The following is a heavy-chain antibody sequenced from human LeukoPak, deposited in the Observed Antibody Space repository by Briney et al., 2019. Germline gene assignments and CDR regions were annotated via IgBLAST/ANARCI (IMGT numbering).Heavy chain of an antibody. D-gene: IGHD2-2*01. CDR1: GGSFSGYY. CDR2: INHSGST. Sequence: LETLSLTCAVYGGSFSGYYWSWIRQPPGKGLEWIGEINHSGSTNYNPSLKSRVTISVDTSKNQFSLKLSSVTAADTAVYYCYCSSTSTPRYYYYYGMDVWGQGTTVTVSS. J-gene: IGHJ6*02. CDR3: YCSSTSTPRYYYYYGMDV. V-gene: IGHV4-34*01.